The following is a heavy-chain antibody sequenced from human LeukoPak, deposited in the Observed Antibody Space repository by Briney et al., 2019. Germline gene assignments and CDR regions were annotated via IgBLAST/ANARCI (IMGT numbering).Heavy chain of an antibody. CDR2: ISGSGGST. D-gene: IGHD6-6*01. CDR1: GFTFSSYA. Sequence: PGGSLRLSCAASGFTFSSYAMSWVRQAPGKGLEWVSAISGSGGSTYYADSVKGRFTISRDNAKNSLYLQMNSLRAEDTAVYYCARLGRSSSPNAFDIWGQGTMVTVSS. J-gene: IGHJ3*02. CDR3: ARLGRSSSPNAFDI. V-gene: IGHV3-23*01.